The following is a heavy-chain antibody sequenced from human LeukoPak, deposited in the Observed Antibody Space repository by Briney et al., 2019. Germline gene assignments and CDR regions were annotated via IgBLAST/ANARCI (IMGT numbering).Heavy chain of an antibody. V-gene: IGHV1-8*01. CDR3: AREYYYDSSGFDY. J-gene: IGHJ4*02. CDR1: GYTCTSYD. CDR2: MNPNSGNT. Sequence: ASVTISCKASGYTCTSYDINWVRHATGQGLEWMGWMNPNSGNTGYAQKFQGRVSMTRNTSISTAYMELSSLRSEDTAVYYCAREYYYDSSGFDYWGQGTLVTVSS. D-gene: IGHD3-22*01.